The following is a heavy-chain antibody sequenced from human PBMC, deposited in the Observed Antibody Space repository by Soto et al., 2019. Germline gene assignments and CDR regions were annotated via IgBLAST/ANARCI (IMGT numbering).Heavy chain of an antibody. V-gene: IGHV1-3*01. Sequence: QVQLVQSGAEVKKPGASVKVSCKASGYTFTSYTMHWVRQAPGQRLEWMGWINAGNGNTKYSQKFQGRVTITRDTSASTAYMELSSLRSEDTAMYYCARDRLPYYFGSGTTFDPWGQGILVTVSS. CDR3: ARDRLPYYFGSGTTFDP. J-gene: IGHJ5*02. CDR2: INAGNGNT. D-gene: IGHD3-10*01. CDR1: GYTFTSYT.